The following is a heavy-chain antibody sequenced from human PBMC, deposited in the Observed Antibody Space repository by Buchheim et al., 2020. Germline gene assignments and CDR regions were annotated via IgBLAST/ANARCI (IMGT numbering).Heavy chain of an antibody. V-gene: IGHV3-23*01. Sequence: EVQLLESGGGLVQPGGSLRLSCAASGFTFSSYAMSWVRQAPGKGLEWVSAISTTGAKTYYADSVKGRFTISRDNSRNTVYLQMNSLRAEDTAVYYCAKEKTSSGWFDDWGQGTL. CDR3: AKEKTSSGWFDD. J-gene: IGHJ4*02. CDR2: ISTTGAKT. D-gene: IGHD6-19*01. CDR1: GFTFSSYA.